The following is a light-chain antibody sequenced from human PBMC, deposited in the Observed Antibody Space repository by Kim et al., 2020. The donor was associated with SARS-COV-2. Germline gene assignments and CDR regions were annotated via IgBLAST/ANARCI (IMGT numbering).Light chain of an antibody. Sequence: APGKTASITCGGTNLASKTLLWYQQRPGQLPVLVVYYDRARPSGIPERFSGSNSGNTATLTISRVEAGDEADYYCQVWDSTNDHPVFGGGTQLTVL. V-gene: IGLV3-21*03. J-gene: IGLJ3*02. CDR3: QVWDSTNDHPV. CDR1: NLASKT. CDR2: YDR.